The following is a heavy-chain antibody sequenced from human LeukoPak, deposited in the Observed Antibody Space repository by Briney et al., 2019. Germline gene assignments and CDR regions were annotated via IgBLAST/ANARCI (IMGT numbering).Heavy chain of an antibody. CDR3: ARGYDYYDSSGYYYVTYYFDY. Sequence: SETLSLTCAVYGGSFSGYYWSWIRQPPGKGLEWIGEINHSGSTNYNPSLKSRVTISVDTSKNQFSLKLSSVTAADTAVYYCARGYDYYDSSGYYYVTYYFDYWGQGTLVTVSS. CDR2: INHSGST. V-gene: IGHV4-34*01. D-gene: IGHD3-22*01. CDR1: GGSFSGYY. J-gene: IGHJ4*02.